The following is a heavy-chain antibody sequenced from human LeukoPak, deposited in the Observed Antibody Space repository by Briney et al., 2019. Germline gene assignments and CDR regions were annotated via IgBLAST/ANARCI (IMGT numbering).Heavy chain of an antibody. J-gene: IGHJ4*02. CDR3: AKDLPRYCSGGSCLALFDY. CDR2: ISWNSGSI. D-gene: IGHD2-15*01. V-gene: IGHV3-9*01. CDR1: GFTFDDYA. Sequence: SLRLSCAASGFTFDDYAMHWVRQAPGKGLEWVSGISWNSGSIGYADSVKGRFTISRDNAKNSLYLQMNSLGAEDTALYYCAKDLPRYCSGGSCLALFDYWGQGTLVTVSS.